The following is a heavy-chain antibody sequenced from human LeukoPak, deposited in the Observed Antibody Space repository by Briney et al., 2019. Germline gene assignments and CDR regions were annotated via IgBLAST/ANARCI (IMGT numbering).Heavy chain of an antibody. Sequence: SVKVSCKASGGTFSSYAISWVRQAPGQGLEWMGGIIPIFGTANYAQKFQGRVTITTDESTSTAYMELSSLGSEDTAVYYCARDDLPYYGSGRSFDYWGQGTLVTVSS. D-gene: IGHD3-10*01. CDR3: ARDDLPYYGSGRSFDY. J-gene: IGHJ4*02. CDR2: IIPIFGTA. V-gene: IGHV1-69*05. CDR1: GGTFSSYA.